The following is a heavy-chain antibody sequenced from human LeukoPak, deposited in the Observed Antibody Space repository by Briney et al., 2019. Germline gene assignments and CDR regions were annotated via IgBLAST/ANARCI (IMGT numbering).Heavy chain of an antibody. CDR1: GGSNTSSTYY. Sequence: PSETLSLTCSVSGGSNTSSTYYTGWIRQPPRKGLEWIGKIYYSVSPSYNPSLKIRLTISVDPSKNQYSLRLSSVTAADTAVYYCARQRMDLVVIPAGPFDYWGQGTLVTVSS. J-gene: IGHJ4*02. CDR3: ARQRMDLVVIPAGPFDY. V-gene: IGHV4-39*01. D-gene: IGHD2-2*03. CDR2: IYYSVSP.